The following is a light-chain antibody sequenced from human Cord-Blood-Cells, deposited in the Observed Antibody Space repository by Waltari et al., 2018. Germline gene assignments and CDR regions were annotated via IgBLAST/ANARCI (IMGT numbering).Light chain of an antibody. CDR2: EDN. CDR3: QSYDSSNQGV. V-gene: IGLV6-57*01. Sequence: NFMLTQPHSLSESPGNPVTISCTRSSGSIASNYVQLYQQRPGSSPTTVIYEDNQRPSGVPDRFSGSIDSSSNSASLTISGLKTEDEADYYCQSYDSSNQGVFGGGTKLTVL. CDR1: SGSIASNY. J-gene: IGLJ2*01.